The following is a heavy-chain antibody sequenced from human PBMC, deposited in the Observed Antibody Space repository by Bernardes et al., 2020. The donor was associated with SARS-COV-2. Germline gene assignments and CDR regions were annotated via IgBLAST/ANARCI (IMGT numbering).Heavy chain of an antibody. CDR2: INLSSGGT. CDR1: GYTFSTSY. J-gene: IGHJ4*02. CDR3: ARRAASSMSFDY. D-gene: IGHD3-22*01. Sequence: ASVKVSCKASGYTFSTSYMHWVRQAPGQGLEWMGIINLSSGGTSYAQKFQGRVTMTRDTSTSTVYMELSSLRSEDTAVYYCARRAASSMSFDYWGQGTLVTVSS. V-gene: IGHV1-46*01.